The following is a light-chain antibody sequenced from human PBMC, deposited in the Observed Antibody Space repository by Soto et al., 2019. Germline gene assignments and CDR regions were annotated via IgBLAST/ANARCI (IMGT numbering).Light chain of an antibody. CDR1: QSVSSD. CDR3: QQRSSWPLT. Sequence: EIVLTQSPGTLSLSPGERATLSCRASQSVSSDLAWYHQKPGQAPRLLIYGASTRATGIPARFSGSGSGTEFTLTISSLEPEDFAVYFCQQRSSWPLTFGGGTKVDIK. CDR2: GAS. J-gene: IGKJ4*02. V-gene: IGKV3-11*01.